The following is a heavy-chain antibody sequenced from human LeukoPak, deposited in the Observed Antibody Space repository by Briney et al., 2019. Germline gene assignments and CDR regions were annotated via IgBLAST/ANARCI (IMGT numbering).Heavy chain of an antibody. J-gene: IGHJ4*02. D-gene: IGHD6-6*01. CDR2: IYTRGST. Sequence: PSETLSLTCTVSGGSISSYYWSWIRQPPGKGLEWIGYIYTRGSTNYNPSLKSRVTISVDTSKNQFSLKLSSVTAADTAVYYCARHALTYSSSLNPLDYWGQGTLVTVSS. V-gene: IGHV4-4*09. CDR1: GGSISSYY. CDR3: ARHALTYSSSLNPLDY.